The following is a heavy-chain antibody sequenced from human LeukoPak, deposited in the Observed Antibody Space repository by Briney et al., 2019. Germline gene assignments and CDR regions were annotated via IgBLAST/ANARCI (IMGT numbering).Heavy chain of an antibody. J-gene: IGHJ4*02. V-gene: IGHV3-11*04. D-gene: IGHD5-24*01. CDR2: ISSSGSTI. CDR1: GFTFSDYY. CDR3: ARIVEMATHTNLDY. Sequence: GGSLRLSCAASGFTFSDYYMSWIRQAPGKGLEWVSYISSSGSTIYYADSVKGRFTISRDNAKNSLYLQMNSLRAEDTAVYYCARIVEMATHTNLDYWGQGTLVTVSS.